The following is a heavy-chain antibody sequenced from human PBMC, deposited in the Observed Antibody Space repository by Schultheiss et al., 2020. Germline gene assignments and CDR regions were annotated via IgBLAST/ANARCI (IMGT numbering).Heavy chain of an antibody. J-gene: IGHJ4*02. D-gene: IGHD6-19*01. Sequence: GGSLRLSCAASGFAFSNYGMHWVRQAPGKGLEWVAVISYDGNNKYYADSVKGRFTISRDNSKNTLYLQMNSLRPEDTAVYYCSVGSGWYEHWGQGTLVTVSS. CDR3: SVGSGWYEH. CDR2: ISYDGNNK. V-gene: IGHV3-30*03. CDR1: GFAFSNYG.